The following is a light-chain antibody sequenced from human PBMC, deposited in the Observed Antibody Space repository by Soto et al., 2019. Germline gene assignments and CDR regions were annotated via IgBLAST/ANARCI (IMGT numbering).Light chain of an antibody. V-gene: IGKV3-11*01. Sequence: EIVLTHSPATLSLSPGERATLSCRASQSVSCYLAWYQQKPGQAPRLLIYDASNRATGIPARFSGSGSGTDFTLPLSRLEPADLAVYYSLQLSHDTITLGGGTKVEIK. CDR3: LQLSHDTIT. CDR2: DAS. J-gene: IGKJ4*01. CDR1: QSVSCY.